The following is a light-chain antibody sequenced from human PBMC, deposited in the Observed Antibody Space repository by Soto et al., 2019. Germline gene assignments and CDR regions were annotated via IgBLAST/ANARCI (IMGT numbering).Light chain of an antibody. V-gene: IGKV3-20*01. CDR1: QSVSSSY. J-gene: IGKJ2*01. Sequence: EIVLTQFPGTLSLSPGERATLSCRASQSVSSSYLAWFQQKPGQAPRLLIYGASSRATGIPDRFSGRGSGTDFTLTISRLEPEDLAVYYCQHYGSSPTFGQGAKLEIK. CDR2: GAS. CDR3: QHYGSSPT.